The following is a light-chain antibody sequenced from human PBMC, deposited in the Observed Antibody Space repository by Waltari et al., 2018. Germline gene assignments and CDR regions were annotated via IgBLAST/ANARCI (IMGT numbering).Light chain of an antibody. J-gene: IGLJ3*02. Sequence: SSELTQPPAVSVSPGQTAYITYSADILGSQNASWYQHKPGQSPLLVIYQDIYRPSGIPERFSDSKSGNTATLAISGTQAMDDADYYCQALGSNRWVFGGGTKLTVL. V-gene: IGLV3-1*01. CDR2: QDI. CDR1: ILGSQN. CDR3: QALGSNRWV.